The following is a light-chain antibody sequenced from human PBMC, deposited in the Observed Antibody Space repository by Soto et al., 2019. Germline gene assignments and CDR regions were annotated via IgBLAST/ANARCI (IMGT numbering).Light chain of an antibody. Sequence: VFPPTRGTLSFSHRSSASLSCRASQSVGRNYLAWFQHKHDQAPRLLIYGASNRATGVPDRFSGSGSGTDFTLSVTRLEPEDFAVYYCQQYGSSGTFGQGTKVDIK. CDR2: GAS. V-gene: IGKV3-20*01. CDR1: QSVGRNY. J-gene: IGKJ1*01. CDR3: QQYGSSGT.